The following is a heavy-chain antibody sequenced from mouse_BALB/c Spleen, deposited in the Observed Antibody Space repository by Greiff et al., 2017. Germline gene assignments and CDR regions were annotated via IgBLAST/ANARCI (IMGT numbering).Heavy chain of an antibody. CDR2: IYPGNSDT. V-gene: IGHV1-5*01. J-gene: IGHJ1*01. CDR3: TKATGTSHFDV. Sequence: EVQLQQSGTVLARPGASVKMSCKASGYSFTSYWMHWVKQRPGQGLEWIGAIYPGNSDTSYNQKFKGKAKLTAVTSASTAYMELSSLTNEDSAVYYCTKATGTSHFDVWGAGTTVTVSS. D-gene: IGHD4-1*01. CDR1: GYSFTSYW.